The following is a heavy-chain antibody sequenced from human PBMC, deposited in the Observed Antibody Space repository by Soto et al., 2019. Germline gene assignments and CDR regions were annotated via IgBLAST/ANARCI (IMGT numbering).Heavy chain of an antibody. V-gene: IGHV4-59*08. J-gene: IGHJ6*02. CDR1: GGSISSYY. Sequence: SETLSLTCTVSGGSISSYYWSWIRQPPGKGLEWIGYIYYSGSTNYNPSLKSRVTISVDTSKNQFSLKLSSVTAADTAVYYCARCDYGYGMDVWGQGTTVTVS. CDR2: IYYSGST. CDR3: ARCDYGYGMDV. D-gene: IGHD4-17*01.